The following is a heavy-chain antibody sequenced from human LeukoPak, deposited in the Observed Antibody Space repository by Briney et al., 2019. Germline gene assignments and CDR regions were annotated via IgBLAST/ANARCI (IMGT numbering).Heavy chain of an antibody. CDR1: GFSFSSYW. V-gene: IGHV3-30*03. D-gene: IGHD5-24*01. Sequence: PGGSLRLSCAASGFSFSSYWMHWVRQAPGKGLEWVAVISYDGSNKYYADSVKGRFTISRDNSKNTLYLQMNSLRAEDTAVYYCARVALARWLQSVYWGQGTLVTVSS. CDR2: ISYDGSNK. CDR3: ARVALARWLQSVY. J-gene: IGHJ4*02.